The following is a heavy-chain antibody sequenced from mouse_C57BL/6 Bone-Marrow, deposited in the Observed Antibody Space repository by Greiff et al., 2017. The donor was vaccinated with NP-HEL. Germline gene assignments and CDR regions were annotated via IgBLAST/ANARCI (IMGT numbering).Heavy chain of an antibody. CDR3: ARDYYGSSWYLDV. J-gene: IGHJ1*03. D-gene: IGHD1-1*01. CDR1: GYTFTDYY. Sequence: EVKLQQSGPELVKPGASVKISCKASGYTFTDYYMNWVRQSHGKSLEWIGDINPNNGGSSYNQRFKGKATLTVDKSSSTAYMELRILTSEDSAVYNCARDYYGSSWYLDVWGTGTTVTVSS. CDR2: INPNNGGS. V-gene: IGHV1-26*01.